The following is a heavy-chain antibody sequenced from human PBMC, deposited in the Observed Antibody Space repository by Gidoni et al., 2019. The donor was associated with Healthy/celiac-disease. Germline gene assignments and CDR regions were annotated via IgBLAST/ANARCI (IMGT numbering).Heavy chain of an antibody. V-gene: IGHV1-8*01. CDR3: ARGGSYSNDY. CDR1: GYTFTIYD. D-gene: IGHD1-26*01. J-gene: IGHJ4*02. Sequence: QVQLVQSGAEVKKPGASGKVSCKAYGYTFTIYDINWVRQATGQGLEWMGWMNPNSGNTVSAQKFQGRVTMPRNTSISTAYMELSSLGPEDTAVSSCARGGSYSNDYWGQGTLVTVSS. CDR2: MNPNSGNT.